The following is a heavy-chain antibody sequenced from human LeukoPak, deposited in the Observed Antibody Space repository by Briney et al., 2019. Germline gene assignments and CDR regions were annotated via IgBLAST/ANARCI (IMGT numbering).Heavy chain of an antibody. CDR2: INHSGST. CDR1: GGSFSGYY. V-gene: IGHV4-34*01. D-gene: IGHD5-12*01. Sequence: SETLSLTCAVYGGSFSGYYWSWIRQPPGKGLEWIGEINHSGSTNYNPSLKSRVTISVDTSKNQFSLKLSSVTAADTAVYYCASASGYGFYYYYYMDVWGKGTTVTVSS. J-gene: IGHJ6*03. CDR3: ASASGYGFYYYYYMDV.